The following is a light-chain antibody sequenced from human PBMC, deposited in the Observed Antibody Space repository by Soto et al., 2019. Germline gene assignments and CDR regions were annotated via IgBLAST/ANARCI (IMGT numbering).Light chain of an antibody. J-gene: IGKJ2*01. CDR2: GAS. Sequence: EIVLTQSPGTLSLSPGERATLSCRASQSVSSSYLAWYQQKPGQAPRLLIYGASSRATGIPDRFNGSGSGTDFTLTISRLEPEDFAVYYCQQGTFGQGTKLEIK. CDR1: QSVSSSY. V-gene: IGKV3-20*01. CDR3: QQGT.